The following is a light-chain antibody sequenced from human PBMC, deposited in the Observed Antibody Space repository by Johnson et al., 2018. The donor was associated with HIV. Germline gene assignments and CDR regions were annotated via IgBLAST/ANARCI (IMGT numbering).Light chain of an antibody. CDR1: SSNIGINY. Sequence: QSVLTQPPSVSAAPGQKVTISCSGSSSNIGINYVSWYQQLPGRAPKLLIYENNKRPSGIPDRFSGSKSGTSATLGITGLQTGDEADYYCGTWDSSLSPGGVLGTGTKVTV. V-gene: IGLV1-51*02. CDR2: ENN. J-gene: IGLJ1*01. CDR3: GTWDSSLSPGGV.